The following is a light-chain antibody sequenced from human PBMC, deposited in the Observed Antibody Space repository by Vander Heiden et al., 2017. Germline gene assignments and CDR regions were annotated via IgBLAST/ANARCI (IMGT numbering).Light chain of an antibody. Sequence: DIQMTQSPSTLSASVGDRVTITCRPSQSISSWLAWYQQKPGKAPKLLIYKASSLESGVPSRFSGSGSGAEFTLTISSLQPDDFATYYCQQCNSYPWTFGQGTKVEIK. CDR3: QQCNSYPWT. V-gene: IGKV1-5*03. CDR1: QSISSW. J-gene: IGKJ1*01. CDR2: KAS.